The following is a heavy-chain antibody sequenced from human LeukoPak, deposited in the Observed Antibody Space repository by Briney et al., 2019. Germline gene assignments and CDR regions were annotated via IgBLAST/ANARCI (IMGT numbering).Heavy chain of an antibody. J-gene: IGHJ3*01. CDR2: ISGSGGRT. V-gene: IGHV3-23*01. CDR3: AKDLTVTTL. D-gene: IGHD4-17*01. CDR1: ALTFSSYA. Sequence: QTGRSMRLSCAASALTFSSYAMSWVRQAPVKGLEWVSAISGSGGRTNYADSVKGRFTISRDNSKNTLYLQMNSLRAEDTAVYYCAKDLTVTTLWGQGTMVTVSS.